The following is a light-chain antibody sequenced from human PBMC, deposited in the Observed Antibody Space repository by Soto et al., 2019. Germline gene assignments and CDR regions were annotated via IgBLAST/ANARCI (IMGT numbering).Light chain of an antibody. V-gene: IGLV7-43*01. CDR3: LLYYGGVHV. J-gene: IGLJ2*01. Sequence: QAVVTQEPSVTVSPGGTVTLTCASSTGAVTSNYYPSWFQQKPGQAPRALFYSISNKHSWTPARFSGSLLGVKAALTLSDVQPADEADYYCLLYYGGVHVFGGGTKLTVL. CDR2: SIS. CDR1: TGAVTSNYY.